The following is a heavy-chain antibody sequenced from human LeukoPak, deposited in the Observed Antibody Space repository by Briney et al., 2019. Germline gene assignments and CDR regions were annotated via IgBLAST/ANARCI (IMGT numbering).Heavy chain of an antibody. CDR3: ARGGYFSFDY. CDR1: GFTFSSYD. V-gene: IGHV3-23*01. CDR2: ISANTRGSIT. J-gene: IGHJ4*02. Sequence: PSGSLRLSCVTSGFTFSSYDMSWIRQPPGKGLEWVSGISANTRGSITYYAASVKGRSTISRDSSKHSLYLQMNTLRAEDTAVYFCARGGYFSFDYWGQGTLVTVSS. D-gene: IGHD2/OR15-2a*01.